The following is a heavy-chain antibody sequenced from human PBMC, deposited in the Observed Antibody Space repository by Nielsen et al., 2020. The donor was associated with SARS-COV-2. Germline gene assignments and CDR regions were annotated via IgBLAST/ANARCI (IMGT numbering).Heavy chain of an antibody. Sequence: SVKVSCKASGGTFSSYAISWVRQAPGQGLEWMGRIIPILGIANYAQKFQGRVTITSDKSTSTAYMELSSLRSEDTAVYYCARPLVYSYDDAFDIWGQGTMVTVSS. J-gene: IGHJ3*02. CDR3: ARPLVYSYDDAFDI. CDR2: IIPILGIA. V-gene: IGHV1-69*04. D-gene: IGHD5-18*01. CDR1: GGTFSSYA.